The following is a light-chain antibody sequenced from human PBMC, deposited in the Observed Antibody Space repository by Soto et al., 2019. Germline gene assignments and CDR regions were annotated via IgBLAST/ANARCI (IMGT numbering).Light chain of an antibody. Sequence: DILMTQSPSSLSASVGDRVTITCRASQSISNFLNWYQQKPGKAPKLLIYAASSLQSGVPSRFSGSGFGTDFTLTISSPQPGDFATYYCQQSASTPPTFGGGTKVDIK. J-gene: IGKJ4*01. CDR2: AAS. CDR3: QQSASTPPT. CDR1: QSISNF. V-gene: IGKV1-39*01.